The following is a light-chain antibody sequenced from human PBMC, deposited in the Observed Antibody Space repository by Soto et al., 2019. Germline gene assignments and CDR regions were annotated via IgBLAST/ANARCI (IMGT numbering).Light chain of an antibody. Sequence: EIVLTQSPATLSLSPGERATLSCRASPSVSNYLAWYQQKPGQAPRLLIYGAFNRATGIPARFSGSGSGADFTLTISSLEPEDSAVYYCQQRHMWPITFGQGTRLEIK. CDR3: QQRHMWPIT. CDR1: PSVSNY. V-gene: IGKV3-11*01. CDR2: GAF. J-gene: IGKJ5*01.